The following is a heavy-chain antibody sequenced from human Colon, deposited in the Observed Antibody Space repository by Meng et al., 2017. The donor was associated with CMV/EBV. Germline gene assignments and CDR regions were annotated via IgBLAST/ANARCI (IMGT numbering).Heavy chain of an antibody. V-gene: IGHV3-23*01. CDR1: GFTFNKFD. Sequence: SCSASGFTFNKFDMSWVRQAPGRGLEWVASIGGGGVNAYYSDAAKGRFTVSRDNSRNTLYLELNRLTADDTALYYCAKGADYLNFWSGFAYWGQEAVVTVSS. D-gene: IGHD3-3*01. CDR2: IGGGGVNA. J-gene: IGHJ4*02. CDR3: AKGADYLNFWSGFAY.